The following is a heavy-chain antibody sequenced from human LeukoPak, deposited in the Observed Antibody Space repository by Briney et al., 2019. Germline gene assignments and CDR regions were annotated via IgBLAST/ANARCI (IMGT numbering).Heavy chain of an antibody. D-gene: IGHD5-24*01. CDR1: GGSFSGYY. J-gene: IGHJ4*02. CDR2: INHSGST. CDR3: ARASEMATIPFDY. Sequence: PSETLSLTCAVYGGSFSGYYWSWIRQPPGKGLEWIGEINHSGSTNYNPSLKSRVTISVDTSKNQFSLKLNSVTAADTAVYYCARASEMATIPFDYRGQGTLVTVSS. V-gene: IGHV4-34*01.